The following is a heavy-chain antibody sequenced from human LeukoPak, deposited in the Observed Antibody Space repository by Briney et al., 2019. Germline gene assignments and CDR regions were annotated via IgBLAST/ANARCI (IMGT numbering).Heavy chain of an antibody. CDR1: GFTFSSYS. V-gene: IGHV3-48*02. Sequence: TGGSLRLSCAASGFTFSSYSMNWVRQAPGKGLEWVSYISSSSSTIYYADPVKGRFTISRDNAKNSLYLQMNSLRDEDTAVYYCARGGHDYSNYDIDYWGQGTLVTVSS. J-gene: IGHJ4*02. CDR2: ISSSSSTI. D-gene: IGHD4-11*01. CDR3: ARGGHDYSNYDIDY.